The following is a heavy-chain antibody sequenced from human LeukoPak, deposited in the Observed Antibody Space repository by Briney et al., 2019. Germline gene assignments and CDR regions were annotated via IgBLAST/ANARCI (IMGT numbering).Heavy chain of an antibody. CDR2: SSSSSSTI. Sequence: RGSLRLSCAASGFTFSSYSMNWVRQAPGKGLEWVSYSSSSSSTIYYADSVKGRLTISRDNAKNSLYLQMNRLRAEDTAVYYCARGGYYDSSGYPPRPFDPWGQGTLVTVSS. V-gene: IGHV3-48*01. CDR1: GFTFSSYS. D-gene: IGHD3-22*01. J-gene: IGHJ5*02. CDR3: ARGGYYDSSGYPPRPFDP.